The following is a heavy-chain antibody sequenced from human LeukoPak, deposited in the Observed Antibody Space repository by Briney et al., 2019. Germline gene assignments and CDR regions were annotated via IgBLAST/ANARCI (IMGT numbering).Heavy chain of an antibody. D-gene: IGHD2-8*01. V-gene: IGHV3-66*01. CDR1: GSTVRSNY. CDR3: ARGLMWGFES. CDR2: IYSGGTR. Sequence: PGGSLRPSCAVSGSTVRSNYISWVRQAPGKGLEWVSVIYSGGTRHYGDSVKDRFTISRDNSKNTVYLQMDSLRVEDTAVYYCARGLMWGFESWGQGTLVTVSS. J-gene: IGHJ5*01.